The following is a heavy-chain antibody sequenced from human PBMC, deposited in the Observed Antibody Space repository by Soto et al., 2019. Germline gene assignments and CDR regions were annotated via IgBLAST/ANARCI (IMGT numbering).Heavy chain of an antibody. CDR2: INHSGSS. V-gene: IGHV4-34*01. D-gene: IGHD3-10*01. CDR3: ARHSMVRGVKESEEHKREVGYYYYYMDV. CDR1: GGSFSGYY. J-gene: IGHJ6*03. Sequence: SETLSLTCAVYGGSFSGYYWTWIRQPPGKGLEYIGEINHSGSSNYNPSLKSRVTVSVDTSINQFSLRLSSVTASDTAVYYCARHSMVRGVKESEEHKREVGYYYYYMDVWGKGTTVTVS.